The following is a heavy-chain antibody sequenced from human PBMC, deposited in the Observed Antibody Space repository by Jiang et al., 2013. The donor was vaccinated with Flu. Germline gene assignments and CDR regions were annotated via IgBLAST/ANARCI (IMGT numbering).Heavy chain of an antibody. Sequence: GSGLVKPSETLSLTCAVYGGSFSGYFWTWIRQPPGKGLEWIGEINHSGSTNYNPSLKSRVTISVDTSKNQFYLKLSSVTAADTAVYYCARGGRGAYYEILTGYQPGFDYWGQGTLVTVSS. CDR1: GGSFSGYF. D-gene: IGHD3-9*01. CDR2: INHSGST. J-gene: IGHJ4*02. CDR3: ARGGRGAYYEILTGYQPGFDY. V-gene: IGHV4-34*01.